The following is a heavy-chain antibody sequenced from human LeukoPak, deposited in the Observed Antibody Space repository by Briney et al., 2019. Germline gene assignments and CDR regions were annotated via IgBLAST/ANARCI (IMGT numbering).Heavy chain of an antibody. Sequence: SETLSLTCAVYGGSFSGYYWSWIRQPPGKGLEWIGEINHSGSTNYNPSFKSRVTISVDTSKNQFSLKLSSVTAADTAVYYCARLLITMIVEPWGQGTLVTVSS. V-gene: IGHV4-34*01. D-gene: IGHD3-22*01. CDR1: GGSFSGYY. CDR2: INHSGST. J-gene: IGHJ4*02. CDR3: ARLLITMIVEP.